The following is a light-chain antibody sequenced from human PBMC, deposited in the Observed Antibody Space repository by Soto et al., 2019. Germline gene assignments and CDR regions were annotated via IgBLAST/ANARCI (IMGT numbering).Light chain of an antibody. CDR1: QSVRSNY. V-gene: IGKV3-20*01. CDR2: TTS. Sequence: EIVLTQSPGTLSLSPGERATLSCRTSQSVRSNYLAWYQQKPGQAPRLLIYTTSSRATGIPERFSGNGSGTDFHLTISRLEPEDGALYYCQQYGGSPLTFGQGTKVEIK. J-gene: IGKJ1*01. CDR3: QQYGGSPLT.